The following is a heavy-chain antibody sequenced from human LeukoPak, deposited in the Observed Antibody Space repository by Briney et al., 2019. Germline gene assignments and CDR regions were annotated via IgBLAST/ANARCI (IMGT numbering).Heavy chain of an antibody. J-gene: IGHJ4*02. V-gene: IGHV3-21*01. CDR2: ISSSSSYI. Sequence: GGSLRLSCAASGFIVSGDFMSWVRQAPGKGLEWVSSISSSSSYIYYADSVKGRFTISRDNAKNSLYLQMNSLRAEDTAVYYCARVLIPTPENDYWGQGTLVTVSS. CDR1: GFIVSGDF. CDR3: ARVLIPTPENDY.